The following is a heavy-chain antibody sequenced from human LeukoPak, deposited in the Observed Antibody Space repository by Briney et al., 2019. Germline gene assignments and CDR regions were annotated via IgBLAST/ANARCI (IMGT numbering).Heavy chain of an antibody. CDR1: GFTFSSYG. CDR2: IWYDGSNK. J-gene: IGHJ6*02. CDR3: ARVSWIQLRYYYYGMDV. Sequence: PGGSLRLSCAASGFTFSSYGMHWVRQAPGRGLEWVAVIWYDGSNKYYADSVKGRFTISRDNSKNTLYLQMNSLRAEDTAVYYCARVSWIQLRYYYYGMDVWGQGTTVTVSS. D-gene: IGHD5-18*01. V-gene: IGHV3-33*01.